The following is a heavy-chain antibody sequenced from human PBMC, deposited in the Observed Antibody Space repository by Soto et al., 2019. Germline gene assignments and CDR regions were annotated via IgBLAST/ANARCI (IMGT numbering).Heavy chain of an antibody. J-gene: IGHJ4*02. CDR2: ISNDGNTN. V-gene: IGHV3-30*18. D-gene: IGHD6-19*01. Sequence: LSCVASGFTFSAYGMHLVRQSPGKGLEWVAAISNDGNTNYYADSVKGRFTISRDNSKNTLDLQMNSLRSEDTAVYYCAKDRVREHKNGWPKRHWGQGTLVTVSS. CDR1: GFTFSAYG. CDR3: AKDRVREHKNGWPKRH.